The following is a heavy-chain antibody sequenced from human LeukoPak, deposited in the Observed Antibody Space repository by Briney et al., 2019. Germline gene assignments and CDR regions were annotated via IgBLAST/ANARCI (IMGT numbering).Heavy chain of an antibody. Sequence: GASVKVSCKASGYTFTSYGISWVRQAPGQGLEWMGWISAYNGNTNYAQKLQGRVTTTTDTSTSTAYMELRSLRSDDTAVYYCAREGLRVFPSLGMDVWGQGTTVTVSS. J-gene: IGHJ6*02. V-gene: IGHV1-18*01. CDR2: ISAYNGNT. CDR1: GYTFTSYG. D-gene: IGHD2-21*01. CDR3: AREGLRVFPSLGMDV.